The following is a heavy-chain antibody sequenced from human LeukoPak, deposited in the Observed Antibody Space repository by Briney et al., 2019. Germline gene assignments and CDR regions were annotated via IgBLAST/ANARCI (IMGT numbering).Heavy chain of an antibody. J-gene: IGHJ6*03. CDR2: INHSGST. CDR1: GGSFSGYY. V-gene: IGHV4-34*01. Sequence: SETLSLTCAVYGGSFSGYYWSWIRQPPGKGLEWIGEINHSGSTNYNPSLKSRVTISVDTSKNQFSLKLSSVTAADTAVYYCARLAAAGTTLYYYYMDVWGKGTTVTVSS. CDR3: ARLAAAGTTLYYYYMDV. D-gene: IGHD6-13*01.